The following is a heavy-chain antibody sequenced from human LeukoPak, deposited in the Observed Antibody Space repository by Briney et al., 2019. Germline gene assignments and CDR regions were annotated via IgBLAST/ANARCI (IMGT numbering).Heavy chain of an antibody. D-gene: IGHD6-19*01. CDR1: GGSISSSSYY. J-gene: IGHJ4*02. CDR2: IYYSGST. CDR3: ARRTTAVAGTRGYFDY. V-gene: IGHV4-39*07. Sequence: SETLSLTCTVSGGSISSSSYYWGWIRQPPGKGLEWIGSIYYSGSTYYNPSLKSRVTISVDTSKNQFSLKLSSVTAADTAVYYCARRTTAVAGTRGYFDYWGQGTLVTVSS.